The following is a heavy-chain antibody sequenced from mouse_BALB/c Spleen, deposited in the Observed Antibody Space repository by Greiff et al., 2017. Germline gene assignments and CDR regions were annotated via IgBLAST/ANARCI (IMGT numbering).Heavy chain of an antibody. CDR2: IDPETGGT. D-gene: IGHD1-1*01. CDR3: TRRGSSYAMDY. J-gene: IGHJ4*01. V-gene: IGHV1-15*01. CDR1: GYTFTDYE. Sequence: QVQLQQSGAELVRPGASVTLSCKASGYTFTDYEMHWVKQTPVHGLEWIGAIDPETGGTAYNQKFKGKATLTADKSSSTAYMELRSLTSEDSAVYYCTRRGSSYAMDYWGQGTSVTVSS.